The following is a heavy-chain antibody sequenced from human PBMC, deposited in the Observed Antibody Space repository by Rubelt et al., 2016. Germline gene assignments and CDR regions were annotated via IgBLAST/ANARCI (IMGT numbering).Heavy chain of an antibody. CDR2: LYAGGST. CDR3: ARGRLTYDDYGWFDP. D-gene: IGHD4-17*01. Sequence: EVQLVESGGDLVQPGGSLRLSCAASGFTVSSNYMSWVRQAPGKGLEWVSILYAGGSTYYADSVKGRFIISRDNSKNTLYLQMNSLGVEDTAVYYCARGRLTYDDYGWFDPWGQGTLVTVSS. V-gene: IGHV3-66*01. CDR1: GFTVSSNY. J-gene: IGHJ5*02.